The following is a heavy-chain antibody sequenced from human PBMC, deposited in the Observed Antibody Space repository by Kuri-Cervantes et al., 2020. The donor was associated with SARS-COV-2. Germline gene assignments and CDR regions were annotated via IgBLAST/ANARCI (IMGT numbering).Heavy chain of an antibody. D-gene: IGHD6-6*01. J-gene: IGHJ3*02. V-gene: IGHV4-38-2*01. CDR3: ARQAAAVEYSSSSGAFDI. Sequence: GSLRLSCAVSGYSISSGYCWGWIRQPPGKGLEWIGSIYHSGSTYYNPSLKSRVTISVDTSKNQFSLKPSSVTAADTAVYYCARQAAAVEYSSSSGAFDIWGQGTMVTVSS. CDR1: GYSISSGYC. CDR2: IYHSGST.